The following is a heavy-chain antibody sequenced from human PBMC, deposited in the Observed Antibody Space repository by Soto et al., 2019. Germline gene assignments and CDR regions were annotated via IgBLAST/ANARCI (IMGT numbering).Heavy chain of an antibody. V-gene: IGHV4-31*02. CDR3: ARERVASSGRTFDP. CDR1: GVSISSGWDY. J-gene: IGHJ5*02. CDR2: IYYSGST. D-gene: IGHD3-10*01. Sequence: SVTLSLTWPGSGVSISSGWDYVSWIRPHPVKGLEWIGYIYYSGSTYYNPSLKSRVTISVDTSKNQFSLKLSSVTAADTAVYYCARERVASSGRTFDPWGQGTLVTVSS.